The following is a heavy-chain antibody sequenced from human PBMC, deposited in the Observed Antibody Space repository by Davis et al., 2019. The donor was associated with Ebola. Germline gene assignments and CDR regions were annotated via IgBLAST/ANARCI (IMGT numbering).Heavy chain of an antibody. Sequence: PGGSLRLSCAASGFTFSSCAMTWVRQAPGKGLEWVSVLSTTGGDTYYRDSVKGRFTISRDNSKDTLYLQMDSLGADDTAVYYCARARPFLPGSTQYHTNYFDLWGQGTLVTVSS. J-gene: IGHJ4*02. V-gene: IGHV3-23*01. CDR2: LSTTGGDT. D-gene: IGHD1-14*01. CDR1: GFTFSSCA. CDR3: ARARPFLPGSTQYHTNYFDL.